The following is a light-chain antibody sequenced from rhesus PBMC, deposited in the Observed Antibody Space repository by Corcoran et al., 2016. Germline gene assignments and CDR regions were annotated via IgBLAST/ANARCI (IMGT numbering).Light chain of an antibody. CDR2: NTN. V-gene: IGLV7-71*01. Sequence: QAVVTQEPSLTVSTGGTVTLTCGSSAGTVTITNYPNWFQQKPGQAPRGLIYNTNSKHSWTPARFSGSLTGGKAALTLSGAQPEDEAYYYCLLYYGGGDVFGSGTKLTVL. J-gene: IGLJ6*01. CDR3: LLYYGGGDV. CDR1: AGTVTITNY.